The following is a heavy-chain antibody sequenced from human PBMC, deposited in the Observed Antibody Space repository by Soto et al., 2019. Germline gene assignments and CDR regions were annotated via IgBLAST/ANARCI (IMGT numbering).Heavy chain of an antibody. CDR1: GFTFSSYW. CDR3: AREGFLEWLSPYYGMDV. Sequence: EVQLVESGGGLVQPGGSLRLSCAASGFTFSSYWMHWVRQAPGKGLVWVSRINSDGSSTSYADSVKGRFTISRDNAKSTLYLQMNSLRAEDTAVYYCAREGFLEWLSPYYGMDVWGQGTTVTVSS. CDR2: INSDGSST. J-gene: IGHJ6*02. D-gene: IGHD3-3*01. V-gene: IGHV3-74*01.